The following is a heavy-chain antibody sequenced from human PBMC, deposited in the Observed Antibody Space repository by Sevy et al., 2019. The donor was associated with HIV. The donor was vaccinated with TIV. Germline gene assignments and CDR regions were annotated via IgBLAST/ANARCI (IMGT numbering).Heavy chain of an antibody. CDR1: GFTVNSNY. J-gene: IGHJ4*02. CDR3: ARDLEFYDYGDYGPAFMPDY. Sequence: GGSLRLSCAASGFTVNSNYMTWVRQAPGKGLEGVSVIHSDDTTYHADSVKGRFTISRDIAKNTLHLQMNSLRAEDTAVYYCARDLEFYDYGDYGPAFMPDYWGQGTLVTVSS. D-gene: IGHD4-17*01. V-gene: IGHV3-66*01. CDR2: IHSDDTT.